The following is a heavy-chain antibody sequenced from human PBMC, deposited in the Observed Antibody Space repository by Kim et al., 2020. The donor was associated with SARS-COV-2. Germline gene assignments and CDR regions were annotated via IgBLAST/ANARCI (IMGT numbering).Heavy chain of an antibody. J-gene: IGHJ4*02. Sequence: ASVKVSCKASGYMLTNYAMNWVRQAPGQGLEWMGWINTNTGNPTYAQGFTGRFVFSLDTSVSTAYLQISSLKGEDTAVYYCLRGTDGYNSRNDYWGQGTLVTVS. CDR2: INTNTGNP. D-gene: IGHD5-12*01. V-gene: IGHV7-4-1*02. CDR1: GYMLTNYA. CDR3: LRGTDGYNSRNDY.